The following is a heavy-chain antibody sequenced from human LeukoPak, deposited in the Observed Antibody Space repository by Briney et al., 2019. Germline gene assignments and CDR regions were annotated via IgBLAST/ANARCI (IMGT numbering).Heavy chain of an antibody. Sequence: GGSLRLSCAASGFTFGTYGMHWVRQAPGKGLEWVAFTRYDGGNKDYVDSVKGRFTISRDNSKNTLYLQMNSLRAEDTALYYCAKDDSGNSLDYWGQGTPVTVSP. V-gene: IGHV3-30*02. CDR2: TRYDGGNK. CDR1: GFTFGTYG. D-gene: IGHD2/OR15-2a*01. J-gene: IGHJ4*02. CDR3: AKDDSGNSLDY.